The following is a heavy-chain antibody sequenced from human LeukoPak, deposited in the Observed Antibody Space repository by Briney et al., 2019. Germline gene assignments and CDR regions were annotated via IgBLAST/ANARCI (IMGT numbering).Heavy chain of an antibody. Sequence: PGGSLRLSCAASGFTVSSNYMSWVRQAPGKGLEWVSIIYSGGSTFYADSVKGRFSISRDNANNSLFLQMNSLRAEDTAVYYCTRDVRLRHKYYYMDVWGKGTTVTVSS. CDR2: IYSGGST. J-gene: IGHJ6*03. CDR1: GFTVSSNY. D-gene: IGHD4-17*01. CDR3: TRDVRLRHKYYYMDV. V-gene: IGHV3-53*01.